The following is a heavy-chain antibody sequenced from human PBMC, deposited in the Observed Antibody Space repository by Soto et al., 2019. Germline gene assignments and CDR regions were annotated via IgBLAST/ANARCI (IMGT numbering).Heavy chain of an antibody. CDR3: ATYYDSSGPTFDY. Sequence: SETLSLTCTVSGGSISSGDHYWSWVRQPPGKGLEWIAYIYYSGTTYYNPSLKSRVTMSVDTSKNQFSLNLSSVTAADTAVYYCATYYDSSGPTFDYWGQGTLVTVSS. CDR1: GGSISSGDHY. CDR2: IYYSGTT. D-gene: IGHD3-22*01. J-gene: IGHJ4*02. V-gene: IGHV4-30-4*08.